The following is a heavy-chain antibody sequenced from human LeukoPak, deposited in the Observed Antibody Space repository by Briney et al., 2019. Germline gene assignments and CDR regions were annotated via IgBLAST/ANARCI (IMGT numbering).Heavy chain of an antibody. CDR1: GLTLSGFA. J-gene: IGHJ6*01. CDR3: AKMKGHPLPKYYMDV. CDR2: ISGSGDNT. Sequence: GGSMRLSWAASGLTLSGFAMSWVSRTQGEGLEWVSGISGSGDNTLYADSVKGRFSISRDNSKNTLYLEMNSLRAEDTAIYYCAKMKGHPLPKYYMDVWGQGTTVTVSS. D-gene: IGHD1-26*01. V-gene: IGHV3-23*01.